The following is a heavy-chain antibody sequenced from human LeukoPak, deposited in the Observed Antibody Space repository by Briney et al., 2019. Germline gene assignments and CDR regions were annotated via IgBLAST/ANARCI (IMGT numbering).Heavy chain of an antibody. Sequence: GGSLRLSCAASGFTFNNYAMTWVRQAPGKGLEWVSTISGSGDTIHYVDSLKGRFTISRDNSKSTLYLQMDGLRAEDTAIYYCAKNLRFLEWLANLDVWGKGTAVTVSS. J-gene: IGHJ6*04. CDR1: GFTFNNYA. V-gene: IGHV3-23*01. CDR2: ISGSGDTI. CDR3: AKNLRFLEWLANLDV. D-gene: IGHD3-3*01.